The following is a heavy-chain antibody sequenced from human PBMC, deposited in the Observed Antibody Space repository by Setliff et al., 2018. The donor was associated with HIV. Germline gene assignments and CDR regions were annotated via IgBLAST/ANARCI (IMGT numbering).Heavy chain of an antibody. V-gene: IGHV4-38-2*02. CDR3: ARLGYSGSLVGAFDI. Sequence: ASETLSLTCTVSGYSISSGYYWGWIRQPPGKGLEWIGSIYHSGITYYNSSLKSRATISVDTSKNQFSLNLTSVTAADTAVYYCARLGYSGSLVGAFDIWGQGTMVTVSS. D-gene: IGHD1-26*01. CDR1: GYSISSGYY. CDR2: IYHSGIT. J-gene: IGHJ3*02.